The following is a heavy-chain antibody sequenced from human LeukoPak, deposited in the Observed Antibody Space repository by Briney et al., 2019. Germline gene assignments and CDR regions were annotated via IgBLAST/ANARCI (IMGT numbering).Heavy chain of an antibody. Sequence: GGSLRLSCAASGFTVSSNYMSWVRQAPGKGLEWVSVIYSGGSTYYADSVKGRFTISRDNSKNTLYLQMNSLRAEDTAVYYCARALGFYRGAGGYFDYWGQGTLVTVSS. D-gene: IGHD2/OR15-2a*01. CDR1: GFTVSSNY. V-gene: IGHV3-53*01. CDR3: ARALGFYRGAGGYFDY. J-gene: IGHJ4*02. CDR2: IYSGGST.